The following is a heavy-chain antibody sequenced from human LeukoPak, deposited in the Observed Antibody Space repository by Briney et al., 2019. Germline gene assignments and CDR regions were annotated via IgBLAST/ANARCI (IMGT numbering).Heavy chain of an antibody. CDR2: IYFSGST. Sequence: PSETLSLTCTVSGGSISSSSYYWGWIRQPPGKGLEWIGSIYFSGSTYYNPSLKSRVTISVDTSKNQFSLKLSSVTAADTAVYYCARDRQDYDILTGYYSRFDPWGQGTLVTVSS. CDR3: ARDRQDYDILTGYYSRFDP. D-gene: IGHD3-9*01. CDR1: GGSISSSSYY. J-gene: IGHJ5*02. V-gene: IGHV4-39*07.